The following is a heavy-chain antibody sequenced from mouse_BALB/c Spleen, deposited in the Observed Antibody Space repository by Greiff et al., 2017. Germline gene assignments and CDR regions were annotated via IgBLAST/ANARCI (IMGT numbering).Heavy chain of an antibody. CDR3: TRAWGDAMDY. D-gene: IGHD4-1*01. CDR2: ISSGGSYP. J-gene: IGHJ4*01. V-gene: IGHV5-6-4*01. Sequence: EVRLVESGGALVKPGGSLKLSCAASGFPFSSYTMSWVRQTPEKRLEWVATISSGGSYPYYPDSVKGRFTISRDKAKTTLYLKMRSLKSEDTAMYYCTRAWGDAMDYWGQGTSVTVSS. CDR1: GFPFSSYT.